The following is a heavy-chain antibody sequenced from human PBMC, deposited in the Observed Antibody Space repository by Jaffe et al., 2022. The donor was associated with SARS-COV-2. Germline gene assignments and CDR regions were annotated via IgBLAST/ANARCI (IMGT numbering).Heavy chain of an antibody. D-gene: IGHD3-3*01. V-gene: IGHV3-7*03. Sequence: EVQLVESGGGLVQPGGSLRLSCAASGFTFSDFWMTWVRQAPGRGLEWVANIDQDASEKIYVDSVHGRFTISRDNTQNSLFLQLNSLRVDDTAVYYCAKSRGRFLEWLFEPEWDCWGQGTLVTVSS. J-gene: IGHJ4*02. CDR1: GFTFSDFW. CDR3: AKSRGRFLEWLFEPEWDC. CDR2: IDQDASEK.